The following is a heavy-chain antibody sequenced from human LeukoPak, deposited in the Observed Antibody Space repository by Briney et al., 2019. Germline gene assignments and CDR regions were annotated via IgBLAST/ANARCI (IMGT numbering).Heavy chain of an antibody. Sequence: PGGSLRLSCAASGFTFSSYAMSWVRQAPGKGLEWVSAISGSGGSTYYADSVKGRFTISRDNSKNTLYLQMNSLRAEDTAVYYCAKTIQEVLRFLEWLRGFDYWGQGTLVTVSS. D-gene: IGHD3-3*01. CDR2: ISGSGGST. CDR1: GFTFSSYA. V-gene: IGHV3-23*01. J-gene: IGHJ4*02. CDR3: AKTIQEVLRFLEWLRGFDY.